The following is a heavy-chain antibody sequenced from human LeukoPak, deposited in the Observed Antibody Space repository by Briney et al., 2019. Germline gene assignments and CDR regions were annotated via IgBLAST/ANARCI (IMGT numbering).Heavy chain of an antibody. CDR3: AKEAPYRSGWY. CDR2: ISGGGST. Sequence: GGSLRLSCAASGFTFSSYGMSWVRQAPGKGLEWVSAISGGGSTYYADSVKGRFTISRDNSKNALYLQMSSLRAEDTAVCYCAKEAPYRSGWYWGQGTLVTVSS. J-gene: IGHJ4*02. CDR1: GFTFSSYG. D-gene: IGHD6-19*01. V-gene: IGHV3-23*01.